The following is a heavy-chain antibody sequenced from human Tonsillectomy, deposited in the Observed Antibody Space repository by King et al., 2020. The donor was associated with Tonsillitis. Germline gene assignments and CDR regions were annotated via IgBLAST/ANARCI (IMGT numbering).Heavy chain of an antibody. Sequence: QLVQSGAEVKKPGSSVKVSCKASGGTFSSYAISWVRQAPGQGLEWMGRIIPILGIANYAQKFQGRVTITADKSTSTAYMELSSLRSEDTAVYYCARVEMYDSLIYYFDYWGQGTLVTVSS. V-gene: IGHV1-69*04. CDR1: GGTFSSYA. J-gene: IGHJ4*02. CDR3: ARVEMYDSLIYYFDY. D-gene: IGHD5-24*01. CDR2: IIPILGIA.